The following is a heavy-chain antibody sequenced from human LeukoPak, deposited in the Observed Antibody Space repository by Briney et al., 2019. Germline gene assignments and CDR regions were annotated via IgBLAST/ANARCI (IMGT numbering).Heavy chain of an antibody. CDR2: FSYTGST. V-gene: IGHV4-59*01. CDR3: ARVRGYSDYYYYMDV. J-gene: IGHJ6*03. Sequence: SETLSLTCTVSGGSISSYYWGWIRQPPGKGLEWIGYFSYTGSTNYNPSLKSPVIISVDTSKNQFSLKLSSVTAADTAVYYCARVRGYSDYYYYMDVWGKGTTVTVSS. D-gene: IGHD5-12*01. CDR1: GGSISSYY.